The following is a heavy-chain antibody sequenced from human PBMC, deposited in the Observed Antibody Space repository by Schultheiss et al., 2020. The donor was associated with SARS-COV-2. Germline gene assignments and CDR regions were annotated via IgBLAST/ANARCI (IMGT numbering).Heavy chain of an antibody. J-gene: IGHJ4*02. Sequence: SETLSLTCTVSGGSISSGGYYWSWIRQHPGKGLEWIGYIYYSGSTYYNPSLKSLVTISVDTSKNQFSLKLSSVTAADTAVYYCARGPKSMTTVTTPFDYWGQGTLVTVSS. CDR3: ARGPKSMTTVTTPFDY. CDR2: IYYSGST. V-gene: IGHV4-31*01. CDR1: GGSISSGGYY. D-gene: IGHD4-11*01.